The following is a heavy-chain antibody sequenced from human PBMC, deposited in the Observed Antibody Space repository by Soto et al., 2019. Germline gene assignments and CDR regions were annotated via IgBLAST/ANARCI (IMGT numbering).Heavy chain of an antibody. CDR3: ARGPSRAFGP. CDR1: GGSFSGYY. V-gene: IGHV4-34*01. Sequence: QVQLQQWGAGLLKPSETLSLTCAAYGGSFSGYYWTWIRQPPGKGLEWIGEINISGSTNYNPSLKSRVTISVDTSKNQFSLKLSSVTAADTAVYYCARGPSRAFGPWGQGTLVTVSS. D-gene: IGHD3-10*01. CDR2: INISGST. J-gene: IGHJ5*02.